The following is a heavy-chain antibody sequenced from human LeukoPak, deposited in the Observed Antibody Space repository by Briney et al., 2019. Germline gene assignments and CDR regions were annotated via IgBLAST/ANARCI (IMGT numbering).Heavy chain of an antibody. CDR1: GYTFTSYG. J-gene: IGHJ4*02. Sequence: ASVKVSCKASGYTFTSYGISWVRQAPGQGLEWMGWISAYNGNTNYAQKLQGRVTMTTDTSASTAYMELSSLRSEDMAVYYCAAGYSYAFDYWGQGTLVTVSS. CDR3: AAGYSYAFDY. CDR2: ISAYNGNT. D-gene: IGHD5-18*01. V-gene: IGHV1-18*03.